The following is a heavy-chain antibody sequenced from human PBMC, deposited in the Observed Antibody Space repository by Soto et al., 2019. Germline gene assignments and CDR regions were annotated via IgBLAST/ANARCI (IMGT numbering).Heavy chain of an antibody. J-gene: IGHJ2*01. CDR2: ISYDGSNK. V-gene: IGHV3-30*18. Sequence: PGGSLRLSCAASVFTFSNSGIHWVRQAPGKGLEWVALISYDGSNKYYADSVKGRFTISRDNSKNTLYLQMYSLRVEDTAVYYCANVFFHDAATTEIYTFPTRRSSDL. CDR3: ANVFFHDAATTEIYTFPTRRSSDL. D-gene: IGHD1-1*01. CDR1: VFTFSNSG.